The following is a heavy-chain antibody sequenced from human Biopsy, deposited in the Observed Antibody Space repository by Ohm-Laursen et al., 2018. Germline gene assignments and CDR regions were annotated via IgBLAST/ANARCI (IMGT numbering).Heavy chain of an antibody. V-gene: IGHV4-59*11. CDR2: ISHTGYT. D-gene: IGHD4-23*01. J-gene: IGHJ1*01. CDR3: ARGSNEYGGLYFPH. CDR1: GGSFTGHY. Sequence: SETLSLTCSFSGGSFTGHYWPWIRQPPGKGLEWIGHISHTGYTSYKSSLKSRVTISLDTSRKHFSLRLTSLAAADTAVYYCARGSNEYGGLYFPHWGQGTLVTVSS.